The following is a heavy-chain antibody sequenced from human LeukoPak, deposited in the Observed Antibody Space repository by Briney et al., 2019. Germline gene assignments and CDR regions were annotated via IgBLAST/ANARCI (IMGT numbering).Heavy chain of an antibody. J-gene: IGHJ1*01. CDR1: GGSISSGSYY. CDR2: IYSSGST. V-gene: IGHV4-61*02. Sequence: SGTLSLTCTVSGGSISSGSYYWSWIRQPAGKGLEWIGRIYSSGSTNYNPSLKSRVTISVDTSKNQFSLNLGAVTAADTAVYYCARDNARGGSFSDYLRYFHHWGQGTLVTVSS. D-gene: IGHD5/OR15-5a*01. CDR3: ARDNARGGSFSDYLRYFHH.